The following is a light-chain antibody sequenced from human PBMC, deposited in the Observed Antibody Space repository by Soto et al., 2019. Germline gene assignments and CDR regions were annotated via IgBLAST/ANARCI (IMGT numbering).Light chain of an antibody. J-gene: IGLJ2*01. V-gene: IGLV2-14*01. Sequence: QSALTQPASVSGSPGQSITISCTGTSSDVGGYNYVSWYQQHPGKAPKLMIYDVSNRPSGVSNRFSGSKSGNTASLTISGLQAEDEADYYCSSYTSSSTLFGGGTTVPVL. CDR2: DVS. CDR1: SSDVGGYNY. CDR3: SSYTSSSTL.